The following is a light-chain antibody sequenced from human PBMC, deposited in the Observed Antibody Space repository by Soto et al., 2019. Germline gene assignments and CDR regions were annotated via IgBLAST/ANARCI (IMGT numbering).Light chain of an antibody. CDR1: SSDVCGYNY. CDR2: EVS. J-gene: IGLJ1*01. V-gene: IGLV2-14*01. Sequence: QSALTQPASVSGSPGQSITISCTGTSSDVCGYNYVSWYQQHPGKAPKLMIYEVSNRPSGVSNRFSGSKSDNTASLTISGLQAEDEADYYCSSYTSSTSYVFGTGTNLTVL. CDR3: SSYTSSTSYV.